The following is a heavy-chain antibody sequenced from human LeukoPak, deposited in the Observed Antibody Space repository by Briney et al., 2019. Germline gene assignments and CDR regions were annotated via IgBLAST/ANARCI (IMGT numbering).Heavy chain of an antibody. Sequence: GGSLRLSCAASGFSFSTYVMSWVRQAPGKGLEWVSSVGGDGRFTYHADSVEGRFTISRDNSKNTIFLQMNSLRAEDTAVYYCARTVTTTGYYFDYWGQGTLVTVS. D-gene: IGHD4-17*01. CDR3: ARTVTTTGYYFDY. CDR1: GFSFSTYV. CDR2: VGGDGRFT. J-gene: IGHJ4*02. V-gene: IGHV3-23*01.